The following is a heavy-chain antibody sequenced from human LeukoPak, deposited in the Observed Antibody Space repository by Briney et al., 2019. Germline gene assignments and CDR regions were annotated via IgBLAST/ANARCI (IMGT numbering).Heavy chain of an antibody. D-gene: IGHD4-17*01. Sequence: ASVKVSCKTPGGTFSTYPISWVRQAPGQGLEWMGGFNPEDGETFYAQKFQGRVNMTEDTSTDTAYMELSSLSYDDTAVYYCATDGAGDYLNHWGQGTLVTVSS. CDR2: FNPEDGET. CDR1: GGTFSTYP. CDR3: ATDGAGDYLNH. V-gene: IGHV1-24*01. J-gene: IGHJ4*02.